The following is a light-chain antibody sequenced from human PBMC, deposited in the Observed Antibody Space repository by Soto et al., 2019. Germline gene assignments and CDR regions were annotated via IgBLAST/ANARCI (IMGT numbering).Light chain of an antibody. J-gene: IGKJ2*01. CDR1: QGIISY. CDR3: QQSYSTLPT. V-gene: IGKV1-9*01. Sequence: DIQLTQSPSFLSASVGDRVTITCRARQGIISYLAWYQQKPGKAPKLLIYAASTLQSGVPSRFSGSGSGADFTLTISSLQPEDFATYYCQQSYSTLPTFGQGTKLEIK. CDR2: AAS.